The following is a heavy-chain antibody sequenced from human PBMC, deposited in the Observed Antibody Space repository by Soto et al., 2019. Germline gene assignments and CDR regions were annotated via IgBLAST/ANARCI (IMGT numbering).Heavy chain of an antibody. D-gene: IGHD6-13*01. V-gene: IGHV3-11*06. CDR1: GFTFSDYY. J-gene: IGHJ6*02. CDR3: ARDRAAAGTHYYYGMDV. Sequence: PGGSLRLSCAASGFTFSDYYMSWIRQAPGKGLEWVSYISSSSSYTNYADSVKGRFTISRDNAKNSLYLQMNSLRAEDTAVYYCARDRAAAGTHYYYGMDVWGQGTTVTVSS. CDR2: ISSSSSYT.